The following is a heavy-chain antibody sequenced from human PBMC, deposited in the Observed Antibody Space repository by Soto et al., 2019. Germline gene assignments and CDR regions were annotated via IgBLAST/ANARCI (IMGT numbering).Heavy chain of an antibody. CDR3: AKEGRWLQLSRYYFDY. D-gene: IGHD5-12*01. V-gene: IGHV3-30*18. Sequence: GGSLRLSCAASGFTFSSYGMDWVRQAPGKGLEWVAVISYDGSNKYYADSVKGRFTISRDNSKNTLYLQMNSLRAEDTAVYYCAKEGRWLQLSRYYFDYWGQGTLVTVSS. CDR2: ISYDGSNK. J-gene: IGHJ4*02. CDR1: GFTFSSYG.